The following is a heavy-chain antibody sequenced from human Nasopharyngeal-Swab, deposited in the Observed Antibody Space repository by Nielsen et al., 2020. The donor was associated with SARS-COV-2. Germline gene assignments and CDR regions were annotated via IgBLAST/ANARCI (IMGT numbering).Heavy chain of an antibody. J-gene: IGHJ4*02. D-gene: IGHD3-10*01. CDR3: AREYWFGESKTFDY. CDR1: GGSISSYY. Sequence: SETLSLTYTVSGGSISSYYWSWIRQPPGKGLEWIGYIYYSGSTNYNPSLKSRVTISVDTSKNQFSLKLSSVTAADTAVYYCAREYWFGESKTFDYWGQGTLVTVSS. CDR2: IYYSGST. V-gene: IGHV4-59*01.